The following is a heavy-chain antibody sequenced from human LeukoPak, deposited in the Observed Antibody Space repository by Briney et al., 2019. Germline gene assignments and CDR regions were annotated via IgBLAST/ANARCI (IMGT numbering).Heavy chain of an antibody. Sequence: GESLKISCKGSGYSFSSYWIGWVRQMPGKGLEWMGIIYPGDSDTRYSPSFQGQVTISADKSISTAYLHWSSLKASDTAMYYCARHGRGVGATLVWFDPWGQGTLVTVSS. CDR3: ARHGRGVGATLVWFDP. CDR2: IYPGDSDT. V-gene: IGHV5-51*01. D-gene: IGHD1-26*01. J-gene: IGHJ5*02. CDR1: GYSFSSYW.